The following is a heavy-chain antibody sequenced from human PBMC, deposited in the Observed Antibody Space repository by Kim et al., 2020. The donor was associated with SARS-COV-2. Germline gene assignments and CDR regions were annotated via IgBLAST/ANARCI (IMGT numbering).Heavy chain of an antibody. V-gene: IGHV3-11*01. D-gene: IGHD6-13*01. CDR3: ARVGSTVAAGSIDY. J-gene: IGHJ4*02. Sequence: ASAGKGRVTISRDNAKNSLYLKMNSLRAEDTAVYYCARVGSTVAAGSIDYWGQGTLVTVSS.